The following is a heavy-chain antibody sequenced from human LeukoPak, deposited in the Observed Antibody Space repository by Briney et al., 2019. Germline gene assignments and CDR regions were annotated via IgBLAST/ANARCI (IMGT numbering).Heavy chain of an antibody. V-gene: IGHV3-23*01. D-gene: IGHD5-18*01. Sequence: GGSLRLSCAASGFTFSGYAMSWVRQAPGKGLEWVSAISGSGGSTYYADSVKGRFTISRDNSKNTLYLQMNSLRAEDTAVYYCAKGRGGYSYGDFDYWGQGTLVTVSS. CDR2: ISGSGGST. CDR1: GFTFSGYA. J-gene: IGHJ4*02. CDR3: AKGRGGYSYGDFDY.